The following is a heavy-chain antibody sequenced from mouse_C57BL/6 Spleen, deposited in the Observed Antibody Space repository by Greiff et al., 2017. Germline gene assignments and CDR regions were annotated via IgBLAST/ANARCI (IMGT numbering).Heavy chain of an antibody. V-gene: IGHV1-59*01. D-gene: IGHD1-1*01. CDR3: ARSRYYGSSYGFDY. CDR2: IDPSDSYT. J-gene: IGHJ2*01. CDR1: GYTFTSYW. Sequence: QVQLQQPGAELVRPGTSVKLSCKASGYTFTSYWMHWVKQRPGQGLEWIGVIDPSDSYTNYNQKFKGKATLTVDTSSSTAYMQLSSLTSEDSAVYYCARSRYYGSSYGFDYWGQGTTLTVSS.